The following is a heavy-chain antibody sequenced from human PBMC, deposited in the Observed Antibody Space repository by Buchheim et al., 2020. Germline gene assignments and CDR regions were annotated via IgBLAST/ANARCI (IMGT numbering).Heavy chain of an antibody. J-gene: IGHJ6*02. CDR2: ISYDGSNK. Sequence: QVQLVESGGGVVQPGRSLRLSCAASGFTFNSFGMHWVRQAPGKGLEWVALISYDGSNKYYGDAVKGRFNVSRDNPENTLYLQMNSLRAEDTAVYYCAKDRLLFGESGTGGLDVWGQGTT. CDR3: AKDRLLFGESGTGGLDV. V-gene: IGHV3-30*18. CDR1: GFTFNSFG. D-gene: IGHD3-10*01.